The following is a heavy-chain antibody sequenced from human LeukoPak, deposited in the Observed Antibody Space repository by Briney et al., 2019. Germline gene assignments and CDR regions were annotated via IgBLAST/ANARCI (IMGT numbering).Heavy chain of an antibody. CDR2: IYYSGST. J-gene: IGHJ4*02. D-gene: IGHD5-24*01. Sequence: SETLSLTCTVSGGSISSGGYYWSWIRQHPGKGLEWIGHIYYSGSTYYNPSLKSRVTISVDTSKNQFSLKLSSVTAADTAVYYCARDGYNSGYFDYWGQGTLVTVSS. CDR1: GGSISSGGYY. V-gene: IGHV4-31*03. CDR3: ARDGYNSGYFDY.